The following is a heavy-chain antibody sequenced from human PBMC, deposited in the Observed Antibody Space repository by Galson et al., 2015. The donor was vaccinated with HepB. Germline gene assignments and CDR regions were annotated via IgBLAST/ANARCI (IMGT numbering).Heavy chain of an antibody. J-gene: IGHJ6*02. V-gene: IGHV3-30*18. CDR2: ISYDGSNK. CDR1: GFSLSSPG. Sequence: SLRLSCPASGFSLSSPGLHWVRQAPGKGLEWVAVISYDGSNKYYADSVKGRFTISRDNSKNTLYLQMNSLRAEDTAVYYCAKDISGSYYDWSYGMDVWGQGTTVTVSS. D-gene: IGHD1-26*01. CDR3: AKDISGSYYDWSYGMDV.